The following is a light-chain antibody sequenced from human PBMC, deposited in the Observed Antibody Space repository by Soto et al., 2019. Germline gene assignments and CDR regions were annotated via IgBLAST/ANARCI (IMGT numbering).Light chain of an antibody. J-gene: IGLJ2*01. Sequence: QAVVTQEPSLTVSPGGTVTLTCGSSTGAVTSGHYPYWFQQKPGQALRTLIYDTSNKHSWTPARFSGSLLGGKAALTLSGAQPEDEAEYYCLLSYSGAQAVFGGGTKLTVL. CDR3: LLSYSGAQAV. CDR2: DTS. V-gene: IGLV7-46*01. CDR1: TGAVTSGHY.